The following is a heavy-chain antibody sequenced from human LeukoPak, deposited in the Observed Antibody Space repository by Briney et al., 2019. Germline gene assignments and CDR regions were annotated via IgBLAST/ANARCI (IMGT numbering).Heavy chain of an antibody. J-gene: IGHJ4*02. Sequence: PSETLSLTCTVSGGSISSYYWSWIRQPPGKGLEWIGYIYYSGSTNYNPSLKSRVTISVDTSKNQFSLKLSSVTAADTAVYYCARQFNGVGADYWGQGTLVTVSS. CDR2: IYYSGST. D-gene: IGHD1-26*01. CDR1: GGSISSYY. V-gene: IGHV4-59*08. CDR3: ARQFNGVGADY.